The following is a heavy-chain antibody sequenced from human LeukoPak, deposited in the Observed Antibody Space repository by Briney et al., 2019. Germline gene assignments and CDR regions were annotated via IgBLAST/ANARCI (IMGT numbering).Heavy chain of an antibody. CDR1: GFTFSSYA. V-gene: IGHV3-23*01. J-gene: IGHJ6*02. CDR2: ISGSGGST. CDR3: ARASSIGYCSSTSCRDGMDV. Sequence: GGSLRLSCAASGFTFSSYAMSWVRQAPGKGLEWVSAISGSGGSTYYADSVKGRFTISRDNSKNTLYLQMNSLRAEDTAVYYCARASSIGYCSSTSCRDGMDVWGQGTTVTVSS. D-gene: IGHD2-2*01.